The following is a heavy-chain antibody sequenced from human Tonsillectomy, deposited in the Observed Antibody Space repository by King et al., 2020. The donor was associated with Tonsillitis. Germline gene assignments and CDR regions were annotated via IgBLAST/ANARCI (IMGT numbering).Heavy chain of an antibody. V-gene: IGHV3-7*03. CDR3: ASRLAQQWVFDY. Sequence: VQLVESGGGLVQPGGSLRLSCAASGFTFSSYWMSWVRQAPGKGLERVASIKEDGSEKYYVDSVKGRFTISRDNAKNSLYLQMNNLRAEDTAVYYCASRLAQQWVFDYWGQGTLVTVSS. CDR1: GFTFSSYW. D-gene: IGHD1-26*01. J-gene: IGHJ4*02. CDR2: IKEDGSEK.